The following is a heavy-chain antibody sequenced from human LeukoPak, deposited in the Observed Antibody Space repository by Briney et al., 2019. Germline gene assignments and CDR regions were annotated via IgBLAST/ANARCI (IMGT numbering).Heavy chain of an antibody. CDR1: GFTFSDCD. Sequence: PGGSLRLSCTASGFTFSDCDMNWVRQAPGSGLEWFSAISYRIIPTYYAYSVKGRFTISRDNAKNSLYLQMDSLRAEDTAVYYCVRAYPPLRTSAAGDHWGQGTLVTVSS. V-gene: IGHV3-21*01. J-gene: IGHJ4*02. D-gene: IGHD6-25*01. CDR3: VRAYPPLRTSAAGDH. CDR2: ISYRIIPT.